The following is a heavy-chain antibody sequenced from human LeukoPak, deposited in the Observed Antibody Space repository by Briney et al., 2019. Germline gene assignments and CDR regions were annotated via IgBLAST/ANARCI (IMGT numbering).Heavy chain of an antibody. Sequence: GGSLRLSCAASGFTFSNAWMSWVRQAPGKGLEWVGRIKSKTDGGTTDYAAPVKGRFTISRDDSKNTLYLQMNSLKTEDTAVYYCTDAVAAPREYYFDYWGQGTLVTVSS. D-gene: IGHD6-19*01. J-gene: IGHJ4*02. CDR1: GFTFSNAW. V-gene: IGHV3-15*01. CDR3: TDAVAAPREYYFDY. CDR2: IKSKTDGGTT.